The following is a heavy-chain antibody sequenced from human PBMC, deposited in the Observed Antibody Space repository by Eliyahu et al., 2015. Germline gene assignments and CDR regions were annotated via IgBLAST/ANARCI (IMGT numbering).Heavy chain of an antibody. V-gene: IGHV4-30-2*01. Sequence: QLQLQESGSGLVKPSQTLSLTCXVXGGSISSGGYSWSWIRQPPGKGLXWIGYIXHSGSTYYNPSLKSRVTISVDRSKNQFSLKLSSVTAADTAVYYCARGGCSSTSCYSNDAFDIWGQGTMVTVSS. CDR1: GGSISSGGYS. D-gene: IGHD2-2*02. CDR2: IXHSGST. CDR3: ARGGCSSTSCYSNDAFDI. J-gene: IGHJ3*02.